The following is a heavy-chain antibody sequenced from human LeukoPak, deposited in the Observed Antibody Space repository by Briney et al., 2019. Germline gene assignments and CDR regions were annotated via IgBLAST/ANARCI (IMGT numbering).Heavy chain of an antibody. CDR3: AWGAWLSPSDD. V-gene: IGHV1-2*02. D-gene: IGHD1-26*01. Sequence: ASVKVSCKAPGYTFIGNYLRSVRQTPGQGLEWMGWINPNNGATNSAQKFQDRVALTRDLSINTAFMKLSNLTSDDTAMYFCAWGAWLSPSDDWGRGTLVTVSS. CDR1: GYTFIGNY. CDR2: INPNNGAT. J-gene: IGHJ4*02.